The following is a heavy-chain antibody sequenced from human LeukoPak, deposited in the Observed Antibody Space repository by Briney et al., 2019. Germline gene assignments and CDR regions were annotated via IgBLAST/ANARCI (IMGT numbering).Heavy chain of an antibody. D-gene: IGHD1-26*01. Sequence: GASVKVSCKASGGTFSSYTISWVRQAPGQGLEWMGRIIPILGIANYAQKFQGRVTITADESTSTAHMELSSLRSEDTAVYYCARGGVGASSPWFDPWGQGTLVTVSS. CDR2: IIPILGIA. CDR3: ARGGVGASSPWFDP. J-gene: IGHJ5*02. V-gene: IGHV1-69*02. CDR1: GGTFSSYT.